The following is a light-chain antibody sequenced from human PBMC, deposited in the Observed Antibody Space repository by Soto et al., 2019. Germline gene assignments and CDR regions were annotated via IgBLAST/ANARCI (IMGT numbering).Light chain of an antibody. CDR1: QKISTW. V-gene: IGKV1-5*03. Sequence: DIQLTQSPSSLSASVGDRVTITCRASQKISTWLAWFQQKPGKAPKLLIYKASNLESGVPSRFSGTGSGTEFTLSISNLQPYDFATYYCQQYNTYSHMYSFGQGTKVDI. CDR3: QQYNTYSHMYS. CDR2: KAS. J-gene: IGKJ2*01.